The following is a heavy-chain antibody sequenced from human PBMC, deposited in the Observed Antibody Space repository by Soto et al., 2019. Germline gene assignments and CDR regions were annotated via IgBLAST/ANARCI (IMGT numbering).Heavy chain of an antibody. Sequence: VQLVESGGGEVQPGRSLRLSCAASGFKYTDFALHWVRQAPGKGLEWVAIISYDGSDKYYADSVKGRFVISRDNPKNSLYREMTSLRAEDTAVYFCAGRAWESYYAIAVWGQGTTVTVFS. V-gene: IGHV3-30*09. CDR3: AGRAWESYYAIAV. J-gene: IGHJ6*02. D-gene: IGHD1-26*01. CDR2: ISYDGSDK. CDR1: GFKYTDFA.